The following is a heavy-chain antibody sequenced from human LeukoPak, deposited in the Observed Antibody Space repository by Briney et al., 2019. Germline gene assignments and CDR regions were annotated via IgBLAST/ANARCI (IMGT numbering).Heavy chain of an antibody. CDR3: GRHEYGGNSAWYFDL. D-gene: IGHD4/OR15-4a*01. CDR1: GGSISSSSYS. Sequence: SETLSLTCTVSGGSISSSSYSWGWIRQPPGKGLEWIGSIYYSGSTYYNPSLKSRVTTSLDTSKNQFFLRLTSVTAADTAIYYCGRHEYGGNSAWYFDLWGRGTLVTVSS. V-gene: IGHV4-39*01. CDR2: IYYSGST. J-gene: IGHJ2*01.